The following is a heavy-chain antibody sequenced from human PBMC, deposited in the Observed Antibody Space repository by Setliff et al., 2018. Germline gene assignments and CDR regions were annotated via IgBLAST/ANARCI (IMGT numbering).Heavy chain of an antibody. Sequence: SETLSLTCTVSGGSISSYYWSWIRQSPGKGLEWIGYIYNSGSTNYNPSLKSRVTISVDTSKNQFSLKLSSVTAADTAVYFCARDNTIVGATDYWGQGTLVTVPQ. CDR2: IYNSGST. CDR3: ARDNTIVGATDY. V-gene: IGHV4-4*08. CDR1: GGSISSYY. D-gene: IGHD1-26*01. J-gene: IGHJ4*02.